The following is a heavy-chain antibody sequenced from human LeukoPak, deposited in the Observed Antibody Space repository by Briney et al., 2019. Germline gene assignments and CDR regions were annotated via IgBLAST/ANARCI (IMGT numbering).Heavy chain of an antibody. J-gene: IGHJ4*01. V-gene: IGHV3-48*01. CDR1: GFIFTAYS. Sequence: GGSLRLSCAASGFIFTAYSINWVRQAPGQGLEWVSTVSPSGATTYYADSVKGRFTISRDNSNNSVYLQLNSLRAGDTALYFCVRVGPATVPRPPPCADWGQGTLVIVSS. CDR2: VSPSGATT. CDR3: VRVGPATVPRPPPCAD. D-gene: IGHD4-11*01.